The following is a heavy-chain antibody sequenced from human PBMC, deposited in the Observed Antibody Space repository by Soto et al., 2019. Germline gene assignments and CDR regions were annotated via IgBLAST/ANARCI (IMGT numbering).Heavy chain of an antibody. CDR3: ARVWGGAFDF. CDR1: GGSISNYY. CDR2: IYYSGST. J-gene: IGHJ3*01. D-gene: IGHD3-10*01. V-gene: IGHV4-59*01. Sequence: SETLSLTCTVSGGSISNYYWSLIRQPPGKGLEWIGYIYYSGSTNYNPSLKSRVTISVDTSKNQFSLKLSSVTAADTAVYYCARVWGGAFDFWGQGTMVTVSS.